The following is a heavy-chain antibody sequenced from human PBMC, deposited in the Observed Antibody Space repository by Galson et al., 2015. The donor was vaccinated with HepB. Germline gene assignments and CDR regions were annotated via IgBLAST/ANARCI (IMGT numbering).Heavy chain of an antibody. CDR2: TYYRAKWDN. D-gene: IGHD1/OR15-1a*01. Sequence: CAISGDSVSTTSAAWNWIRQSPSSGLEWLGRTYYRAKWDNDYAPSVKGRITFKPDTSKNQFSLELKSVSPEDTAVYYCAREALNWNNVAFNYYGLDVWGQGTTVIVSS. CDR3: AREALNWNNVAFNYYGLDV. J-gene: IGHJ6*02. CDR1: GDSVSTTSAA. V-gene: IGHV6-1*01.